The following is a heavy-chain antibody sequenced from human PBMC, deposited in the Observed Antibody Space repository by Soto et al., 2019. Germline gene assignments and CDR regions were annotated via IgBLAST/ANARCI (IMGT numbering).Heavy chain of an antibody. CDR1: DGCISSYY. D-gene: IGHD4-17*01. J-gene: IGHJ4*01. CDR3: ERHTAYGDPYLDY. CDR2: FYYSGST. V-gene: IGHV4-59*01. Sequence: SLTCTVGDGCISSYYWRCIRKNPGKGLEWIGYFYYSGSTNYIPSLKSRITISVDTSKNQFSLKLSSVTTADTAVYYCERHTAYGDPYLDYWGHGTPVTVSS.